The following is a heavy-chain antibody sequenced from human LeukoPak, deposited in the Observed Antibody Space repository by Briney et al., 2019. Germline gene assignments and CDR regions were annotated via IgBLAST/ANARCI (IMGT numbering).Heavy chain of an antibody. Sequence: GGSLRLSCSASGFTFSSYSMNWVRQAPGRGREWVSYISSRSSTIYYADSGKGRFTISRDNAKNSLYLQMNSLRAEDTAVYYCARDRNPYSSIAVAGTDYYYYYMDVWGKGTTVTVSS. CDR1: GFTFSSYS. V-gene: IGHV3-48*04. J-gene: IGHJ6*03. D-gene: IGHD6-19*01. CDR3: ARDRNPYSSIAVAGTDYYYYYMDV. CDR2: ISSRSSTI.